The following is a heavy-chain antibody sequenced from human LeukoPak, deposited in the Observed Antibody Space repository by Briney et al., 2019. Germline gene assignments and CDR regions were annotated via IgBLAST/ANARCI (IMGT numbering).Heavy chain of an antibody. CDR3: ARVPIVATIVYFDY. Sequence: GGSLRLSCAASGFTFSSCWMSWVRQAPGKGLEWVANIKQDGSEKYYVDSVKGRFTISRDNAKNSLYLQMNSLRAEDTAVYYCARVPIVATIVYFDYWGQGTLVTVSS. J-gene: IGHJ4*02. CDR1: GFTFSSCW. D-gene: IGHD5-12*01. V-gene: IGHV3-7*01. CDR2: IKQDGSEK.